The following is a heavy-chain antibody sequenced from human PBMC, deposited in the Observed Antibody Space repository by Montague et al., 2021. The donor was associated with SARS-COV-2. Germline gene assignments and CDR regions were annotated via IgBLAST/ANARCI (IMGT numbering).Heavy chain of an antibody. J-gene: IGHJ1*01. D-gene: IGHD2-2*01. Sequence: SETLSLTCTVSGGSISSGGYYWGWIRQPPGKGLEWIGCTYYSGSVFYIPPLTSGVTISVDTSKNQFSLLLSSVTDADTAVYYRARHPLGYCSSTHSYAGWGPATLLRVSS. CDR1: GGSISSGGYY. CDR3: ARHPLGYCSSTHSYAG. V-gene: IGHV4-39*01. CDR2: TYYSGSV.